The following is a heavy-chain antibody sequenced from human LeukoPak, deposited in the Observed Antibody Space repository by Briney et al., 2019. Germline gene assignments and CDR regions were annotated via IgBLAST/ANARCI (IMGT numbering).Heavy chain of an antibody. Sequence: GGSLRLSCAASGFTFSDYWMHWVRQTPGKGLVWVSRINPDGSRTTYADSVNGRFTTSRDNAKNTVYLQMNSLRAEDTALYHCARETHSGSYDYWGQGTLVTVSS. V-gene: IGHV3-74*01. D-gene: IGHD1-26*01. CDR1: GFTFSDYW. CDR3: ARETHSGSYDY. CDR2: INPDGSRT. J-gene: IGHJ4*02.